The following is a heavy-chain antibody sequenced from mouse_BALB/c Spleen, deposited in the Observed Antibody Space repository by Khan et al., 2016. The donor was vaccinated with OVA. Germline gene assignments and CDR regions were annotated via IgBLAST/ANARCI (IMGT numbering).Heavy chain of an antibody. CDR2: IYPCSGST. D-gene: IGHD2-14*01. Sequence: LQQPGSELVRPGASVKLSCKASGYTFTSYWMHWVKQRPGQGLEWIGNIYPCSGSTNYDEKFKSKATLTVDTASSTAYMQLSSLTSEDSAVYYCTRGEYDGDYWGQGTTLTVSS. CDR3: TRGEYDGDY. J-gene: IGHJ2*01. CDR1: GYTFTSYW. V-gene: IGHV1S22*01.